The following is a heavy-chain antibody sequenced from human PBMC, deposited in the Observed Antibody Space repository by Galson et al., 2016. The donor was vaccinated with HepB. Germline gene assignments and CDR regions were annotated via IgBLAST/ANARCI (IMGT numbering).Heavy chain of an antibody. J-gene: IGHJ6*02. CDR3: VKTQGYSTGWYGMDV. V-gene: IGHV3-23*01. Sequence: SLRLSCAASGFIFSNYAMTWVRQAPGEGLEWVSVISGSGDSTYYADSVKGRFTISRDDFKSTLSLRMNSLRAEDTAVYYCVKTQGYSTGWYGMDVWGQGTSVTVSS. CDR1: GFIFSNYA. D-gene: IGHD6-19*01. CDR2: ISGSGDST.